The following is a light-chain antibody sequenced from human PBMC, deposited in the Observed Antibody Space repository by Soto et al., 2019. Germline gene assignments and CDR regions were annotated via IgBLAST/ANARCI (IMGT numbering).Light chain of an antibody. CDR1: QSLLYSSNNKNY. CDR3: QQYYGTPT. CDR2: WAS. J-gene: IGKJ4*01. V-gene: IGKV4-1*01. Sequence: DIVMTQSPDPLAVSLGERATINCKSSQSLLYSSNNKNYLAWYQQKPGQPPKLLIYWASTRESGVPDRFSGXXXXXXXXXXXXXXQXEDVAVYYCQQYYGTPTFGGGTKVEIK.